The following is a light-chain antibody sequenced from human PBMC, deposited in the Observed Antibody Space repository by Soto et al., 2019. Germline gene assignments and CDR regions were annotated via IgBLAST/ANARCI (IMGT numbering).Light chain of an antibody. CDR2: AAS. J-gene: IGKJ1*01. V-gene: IGKV1-39*01. CDR1: QTISIY. CDR3: QQSYSSPWT. Sequence: DIPMTQSPSSLSASVGDRVTITCRASQTISIYLNWYQQKPGKAPKLLIYAASSLQSGVPSRFSGSGSGTDFTRTISRLQPEDSATCYCQQSYSSPWTFGQGAKVEIK.